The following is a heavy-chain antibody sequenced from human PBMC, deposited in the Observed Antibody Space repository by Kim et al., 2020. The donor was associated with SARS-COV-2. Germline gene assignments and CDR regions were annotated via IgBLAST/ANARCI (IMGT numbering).Heavy chain of an antibody. CDR2: IYYSGST. CDR3: ARQGDGHYYGSGSYYGGLYFDY. Sequence: SETLSLTCTVSGGSISSSSYYWGWIRQPPGKELEWIGSIYYSGSTYYNPSLKSRVTISVDTSKNQFSLKLSSVTAADTAVYYCARQGDGHYYGSGSYYGGLYFDYWGQGTLVTVSS. D-gene: IGHD3-10*01. J-gene: IGHJ4*02. CDR1: GGSISSSSYY. V-gene: IGHV4-39*01.